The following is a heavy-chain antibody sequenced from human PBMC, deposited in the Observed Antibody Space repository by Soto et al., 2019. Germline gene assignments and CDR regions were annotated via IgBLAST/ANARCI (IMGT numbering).Heavy chain of an antibody. D-gene: IGHD6-13*01. CDR2: IIPIFGTA. CDR1: GGTFSSYA. CDR3: ARPIAAAGSGLSAFDY. J-gene: IGHJ4*02. Sequence: SVKVSCKASGGTFSSYAISWVRQAPGQGLEWMGGIIPIFGTANYAQKFQGRVTITADESTSTAYMELSSLRSEDTAVYYCARPIAAAGSGLSAFDYWGQGTLVTVSS. V-gene: IGHV1-69*13.